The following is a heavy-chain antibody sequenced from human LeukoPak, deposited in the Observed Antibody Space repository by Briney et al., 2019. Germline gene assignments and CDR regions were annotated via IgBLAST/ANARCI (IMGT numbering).Heavy chain of an antibody. D-gene: IGHD6-13*01. CDR2: IYYSGST. Sequence: SSGTLSLTCTVSGGSISSYYWSWIRQPPGKGLGWIGYIYYSGSTNYNPSLKSRVTISVDTSKNQFSLKLSSVTAADTAVYYCARGGSSQQLVRSDYWGQGTLVTVSS. V-gene: IGHV4-59*01. CDR1: GGSISSYY. CDR3: ARGGSSQQLVRSDY. J-gene: IGHJ4*02.